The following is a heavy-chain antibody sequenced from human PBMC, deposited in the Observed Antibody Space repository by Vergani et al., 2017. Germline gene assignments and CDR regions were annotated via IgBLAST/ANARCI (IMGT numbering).Heavy chain of an antibody. J-gene: IGHJ6*03. Sequence: QVQLQQWGAGLLKPSETLSLTCAVYGGSFSGYYWSWIRQPPGKGLEWIVEINHSGSTNYNPSLKSRVTISVDTSKNQFSLKLSSVTAADTAVYYCARVTGKDIVVVPAHYYMDVWGKGTTVTVSS. V-gene: IGHV4-34*01. D-gene: IGHD2-2*01. CDR2: INHSGST. CDR3: ARVTGKDIVVVPAHYYMDV. CDR1: GGSFSGYY.